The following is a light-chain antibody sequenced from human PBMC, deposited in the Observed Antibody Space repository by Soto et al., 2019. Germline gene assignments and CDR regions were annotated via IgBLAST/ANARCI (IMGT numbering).Light chain of an antibody. CDR2: DAS. J-gene: IGKJ2*01. CDR1: QSISSW. V-gene: IGKV1-5*01. Sequence: DIQMTQSPSTLSASVRDRVTITCRASQSISSWLAWYQQKPGKAPKLLIYDASSLERGVPSRFSGSGSGTEFTLTISSLQPDDFANYYCQQYNSYPVTFGQGTKLEIK. CDR3: QQYNSYPVT.